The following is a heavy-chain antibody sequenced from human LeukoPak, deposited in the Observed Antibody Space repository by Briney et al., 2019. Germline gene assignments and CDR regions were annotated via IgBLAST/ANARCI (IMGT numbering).Heavy chain of an antibody. J-gene: IGHJ3*02. CDR3: ASLLHYYDKTDYWGDSADI. CDR1: GGSIRSSSYY. CDR2: IYFSGST. Sequence: PSETLSHTCDVSGGSIRSSSYYWGWVRQPPGKGLEWIGTIYFSGSTYYNPSLKSRVLVAADTSKNQFSLKLNSVIAADTAVYYCASLLHYYDKTDYWGDSADIWDPWTMIIVSS. V-gene: IGHV4-39*01. D-gene: IGHD3-22*01.